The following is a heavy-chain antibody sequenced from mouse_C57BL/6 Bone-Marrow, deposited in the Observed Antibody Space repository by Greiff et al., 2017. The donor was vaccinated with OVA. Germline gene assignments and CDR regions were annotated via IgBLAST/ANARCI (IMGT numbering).Heavy chain of an antibody. D-gene: IGHD1-1*01. V-gene: IGHV1-42*01. Sequence: EVQLQESGPELVKPGASVKISCKASGYSFTGYYMNWVKQSPEKSLEWIGEINPSTGGTTDNQKFKAKATLTVNKTSSTAYMQLKSLTSEDSAVYYCARDYGSPYYFDYWGQGTTLSVSS. CDR3: ARDYGSPYYFDY. CDR2: INPSTGGT. J-gene: IGHJ2*01. CDR1: GYSFTGYY.